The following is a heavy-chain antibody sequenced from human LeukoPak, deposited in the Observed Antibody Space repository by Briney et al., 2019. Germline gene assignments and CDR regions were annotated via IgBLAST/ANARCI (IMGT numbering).Heavy chain of an antibody. V-gene: IGHV1-18*01. CDR2: ISGYNGNT. Sequence: ASAKVSCKASGYTFSSYGIAWVRQAPGQGLEWMGWISGYNGNTNYAQKLQGRVSMTTDTSTTTAYMELRSLTSDDTALYYCARSSLGTITAGPFDYWGQGTLVTVSS. CDR3: ARSSLGTITAGPFDY. J-gene: IGHJ4*02. CDR1: GYTFSSYG. D-gene: IGHD5-12*01.